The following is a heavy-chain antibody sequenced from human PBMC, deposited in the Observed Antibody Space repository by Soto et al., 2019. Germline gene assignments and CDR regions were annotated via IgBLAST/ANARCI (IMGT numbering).Heavy chain of an antibody. CDR2: IWYDGSNK. D-gene: IGHD3-16*01. J-gene: IGHJ3*02. CDR3: ARRWGYDAFDI. Sequence: QVQLVESGGGVVRPGRSLRLSCAASGFTFSSYGMHWVRQAPGKGLEWVAVIWYDGSNKYYADSVKGRFTISRDNSKNTLYLQMNSLRAEDTAVYYCARRWGYDAFDIWGQGTMVTVSS. CDR1: GFTFSSYG. V-gene: IGHV3-33*01.